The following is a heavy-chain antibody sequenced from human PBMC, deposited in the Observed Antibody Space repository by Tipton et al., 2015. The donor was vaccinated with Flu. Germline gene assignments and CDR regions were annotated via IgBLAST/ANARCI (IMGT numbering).Heavy chain of an antibody. J-gene: IGHJ4*02. CDR3: ARLSYYDVDLKNFYFDY. Sequence: TLSLTCTVSGGSINNYYWSWIRQPPGKGLEWIGGISYSGNTYYNPSLKSRVVISVDTSKNQFSLKLSSVTAADTAVYCCARLSYYDVDLKNFYFDYWGQGALVTVSS. D-gene: IGHD3-10*02. V-gene: IGHV4-59*05. CDR1: GGSINNYY. CDR2: ISYSGNT.